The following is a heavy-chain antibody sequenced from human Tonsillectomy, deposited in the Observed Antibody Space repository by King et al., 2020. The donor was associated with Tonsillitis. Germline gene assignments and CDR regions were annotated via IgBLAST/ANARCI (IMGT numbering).Heavy chain of an antibody. CDR3: ARGRRSYGRPDAYDV. J-gene: IGHJ3*01. Sequence: VQLQESGPGLVKPSGTLSLTCTVSGGSISNYYWSWIRQPPGKGLEWIGYIFYSGSTNYNPSLKVRVTMSVETSKNQCSLKLSSVTAADTAVDFCARGRRSYGRPDAYDVWGQGTLVTVSS. D-gene: IGHD3-16*01. CDR1: GGSISNYY. CDR2: IFYSGST. V-gene: IGHV4-59*01.